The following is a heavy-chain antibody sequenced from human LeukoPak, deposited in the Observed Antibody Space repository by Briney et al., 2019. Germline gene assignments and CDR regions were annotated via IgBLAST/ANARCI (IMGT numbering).Heavy chain of an antibody. V-gene: IGHV3-21*01. CDR2: ISSSPIDI. CDR3: ARIHDGTPTPSFDS. D-gene: IGHD1-26*01. J-gene: IGHJ4*02. CDR1: GFTFSSYS. Sequence: GGSLRLSCAASGFTFSSYSMNWVRQAPGKGPDWVSSISSSPIDIYDADSVKGRFTISRDNSKNSLYLQMNSLRVEDTAVYYCARIHDGTPTPSFDSWGQGTLVTVSS.